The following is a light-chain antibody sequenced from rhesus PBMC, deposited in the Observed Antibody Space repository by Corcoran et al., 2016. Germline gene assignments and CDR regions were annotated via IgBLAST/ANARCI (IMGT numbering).Light chain of an antibody. Sequence: DIQMTQSPSSLSASVGDRVTITCRASQGITNDLAWYQQKPGEPPKLLIYEASSLQSGIPSRFSGCGSGIDFTRTISSLQSENFATYYCQHYYSTPWTFGQGTKVEIK. V-gene: IGKV1-25*01. J-gene: IGKJ1*01. CDR2: EAS. CDR1: QGITND. CDR3: QHYYSTPWT.